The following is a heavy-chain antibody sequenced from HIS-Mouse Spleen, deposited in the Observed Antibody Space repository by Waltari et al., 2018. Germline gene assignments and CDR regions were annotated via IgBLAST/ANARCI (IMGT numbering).Heavy chain of an antibody. Sequence: QVQLQESGPGLVKPSETLSLTCTVSGGSISSYYWSWIRQPPGKGLEWIGYIYYSGSTNYNPSRNSRVTISVDTSKNQFSLKLSSVTAADTAVYYCARSQVNPHWYFDLWGRGTLVTVSS. V-gene: IGHV4-59*01. CDR2: IYYSGST. J-gene: IGHJ2*01. D-gene: IGHD4-4*01. CDR3: ARSQVNPHWYFDL. CDR1: GGSISSYY.